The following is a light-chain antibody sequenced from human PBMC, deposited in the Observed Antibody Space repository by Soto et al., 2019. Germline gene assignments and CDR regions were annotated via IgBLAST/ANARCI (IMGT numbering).Light chain of an antibody. CDR1: QTTSYY. V-gene: IGKV1-39*01. Sequence: DIQMTQSPSSLSASVGDRVTITCRASQTTSYYLNWYQQKPGKPPKLLIYAASSMQSGVPSRFSGSGSGTDFTLTISSLQPEDFATYYCQQSYSTPITFGQGTRLEIK. J-gene: IGKJ5*01. CDR3: QQSYSTPIT. CDR2: AAS.